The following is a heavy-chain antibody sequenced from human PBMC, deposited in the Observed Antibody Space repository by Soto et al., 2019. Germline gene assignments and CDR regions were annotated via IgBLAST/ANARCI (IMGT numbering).Heavy chain of an antibody. Sequence: QVQLVQSGAEVKKTGSSVKVSCKTSGGTFSTFGISWVRQAPGQGLEWMGGIIPFFGTAEYSQKFEDRITITEDESTNTVYMDLRSLTSEDTAIYYCARTAPMDAGDKYYYDFWGQGALVTVSS. CDR2: IIPFFGTA. J-gene: IGHJ4*02. CDR1: GGTFSTFG. CDR3: ARTAPMDAGDKYYYDF. V-gene: IGHV1-69*01. D-gene: IGHD3-16*01.